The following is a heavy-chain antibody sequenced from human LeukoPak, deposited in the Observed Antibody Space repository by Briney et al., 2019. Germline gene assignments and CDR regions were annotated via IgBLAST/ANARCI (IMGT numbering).Heavy chain of an antibody. Sequence: SETLSLTCTVSGGSISSHYWSWIRQPPGKGLEWIGYIYYSGSTNYNPSLKSRVTISVDTSKNQFSLKLSSVTAADTAVYYCARGYCSGGSCYRGLVDYWGQGTLVTVSS. D-gene: IGHD2-15*01. J-gene: IGHJ4*02. CDR1: GGSISSHY. CDR3: ARGYCSGGSCYRGLVDY. V-gene: IGHV4-59*11. CDR2: IYYSGST.